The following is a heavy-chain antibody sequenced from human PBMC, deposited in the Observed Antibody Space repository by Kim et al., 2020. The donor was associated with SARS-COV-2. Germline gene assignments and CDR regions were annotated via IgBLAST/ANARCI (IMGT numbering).Heavy chain of an antibody. D-gene: IGHD1-26*01. CDR3: TRSIVGTTPTDY. Sequence: AYAASVKGRFTISRDDSKNTAYLQMNSLKTEDTAVYYCTRSIVGTTPTDYWGQGTLVTVSS. J-gene: IGHJ4*02. V-gene: IGHV3-73*01.